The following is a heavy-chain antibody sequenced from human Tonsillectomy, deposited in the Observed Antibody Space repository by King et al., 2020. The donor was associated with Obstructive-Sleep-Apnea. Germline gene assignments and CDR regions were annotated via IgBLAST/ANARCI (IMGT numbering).Heavy chain of an antibody. D-gene: IGHD1-26*01. CDR2: IYSGGST. CDR1: GFTVSSNY. CDR3: ARGPLAWDFDY. V-gene: IGHV3-53*04. Sequence: DVQLVESGGGLVQPGGSLILSCAASGFTVSSNYMSWVRQAPGKGLEWGSVIYSGGSTYYADSVKGRFTISRHNSNNTLYLQMNSLRAEDTAVYYCARGPLAWDFDYWGQGTLVTVSS. J-gene: IGHJ4*02.